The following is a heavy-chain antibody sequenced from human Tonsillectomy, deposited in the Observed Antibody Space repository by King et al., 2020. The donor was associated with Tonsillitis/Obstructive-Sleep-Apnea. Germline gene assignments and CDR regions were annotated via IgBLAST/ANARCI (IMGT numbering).Heavy chain of an antibody. CDR2: IYHSGST. J-gene: IGHJ5*02. V-gene: IGHV4-4*02. CDR3: ARFRTYYYGSGSPNWFDP. CDR1: GGSISSSNW. Sequence: VQLQESGPGLVKPSGTLSLTCAVSGGSISSSNWWSWVRQPPGKGLEWIGEIYHSGSTNYNPSLKSRVTISVAKSKNQFSLKLSSVTAADTAVYYCARFRTYYYGSGSPNWFDPWGQGTLVTVSS. D-gene: IGHD3-10*01.